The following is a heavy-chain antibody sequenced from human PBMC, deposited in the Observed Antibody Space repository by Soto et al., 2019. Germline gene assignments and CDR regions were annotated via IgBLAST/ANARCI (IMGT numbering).Heavy chain of an antibody. CDR3: ARMGLLHGMDV. CDR1: GFTFSSYA. Sequence: QVQVEESGGGVVQPGRSLRLSCAASGFTFSSYAMHWVRQAPGKGLEWVALISYDGSNKYYADSVKGRFAISRDNSKNTLYLQRNSLSAEDTAVYYCARMGLLHGMDVWGQGTTVTVSS. V-gene: IGHV3-30*09. CDR2: ISYDGSNK. J-gene: IGHJ6*02. D-gene: IGHD1-26*01.